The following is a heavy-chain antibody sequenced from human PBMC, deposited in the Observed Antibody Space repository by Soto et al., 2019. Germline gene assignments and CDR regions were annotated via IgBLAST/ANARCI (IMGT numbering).Heavy chain of an antibody. D-gene: IGHD6-13*01. J-gene: IGHJ6*02. CDR3: AAAPPGGSSSFYYYYGMDV. Sequence: SVKVSCKASGFTFTSSAVQWVRQARGQRLEWVGWIVVGSGNTNYAQKFQERVTITRDMSTSTAYMELSSLRSEDTAVYYCAAAPPGGSSSFYYYYGMDVWGQGTTVTVSS. V-gene: IGHV1-58*01. CDR1: GFTFTSSA. CDR2: IVVGSGNT.